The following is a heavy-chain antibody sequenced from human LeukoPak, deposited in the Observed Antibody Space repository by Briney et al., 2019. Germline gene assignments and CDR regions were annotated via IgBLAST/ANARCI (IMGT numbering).Heavy chain of an antibody. D-gene: IGHD3-22*01. Sequence: SETLSLTCTVSGGSTSSGDYYWSWIRQPPGKGLEWIGYIYYSGSTYYNPSLKSRVTISVDTSKNQFSLKLSSVTAADTAVYYCARGHYDSSGYRFDYWGQGTLVTVSS. CDR1: GGSTSSGDYY. CDR2: IYYSGST. CDR3: ARGHYDSSGYRFDY. J-gene: IGHJ4*02. V-gene: IGHV4-30-4*08.